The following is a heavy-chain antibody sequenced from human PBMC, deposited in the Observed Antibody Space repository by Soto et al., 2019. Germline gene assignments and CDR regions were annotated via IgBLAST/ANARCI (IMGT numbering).Heavy chain of an antibody. J-gene: IGHJ6*02. CDR2: TYYRSKWYN. CDR3: ARVSSGWYLGTDYYYYGMDV. Sequence: PSQTLSLTCAISGDSVSSNSAAWNWIRQSPSRGLEWLGRTYYRSKWYNDYAVSVKSRITLNPDTSKNRFSLQLNSVTPEDTAVYYRARVSSGWYLGTDYYYYGMDVWGQGTTVTVSS. V-gene: IGHV6-1*01. CDR1: GDSVSSNSAA. D-gene: IGHD6-19*01.